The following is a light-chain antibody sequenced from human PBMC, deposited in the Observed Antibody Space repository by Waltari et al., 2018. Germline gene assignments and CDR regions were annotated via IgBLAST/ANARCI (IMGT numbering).Light chain of an antibody. CDR3: CTFTSSGTWV. V-gene: IGLV2-23*01. CDR1: SDVGNSPL. CDR2: GAT. Sequence: QSALTQPASVSGSPGQSIPISCTSDVGNSPLVSWYQQRPGTAPKLKIYGATKRPSGVSDRFSGSKSVNTASLTISGLQAEDEADYYCCTFTSSGTWVFGGGTKLTVL. J-gene: IGLJ2*01.